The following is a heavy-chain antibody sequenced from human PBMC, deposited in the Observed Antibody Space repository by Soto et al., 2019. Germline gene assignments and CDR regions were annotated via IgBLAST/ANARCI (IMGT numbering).Heavy chain of an antibody. Sequence: ASVKVSCKASGGTFSSYAISWVRQAPGQGLEWMGGIIPIFGTANYAQKFQGRVTITADESTSTAYMELSSLRSEDTAVYYCARTYLTDGYYYCGMDVRGQGTTVTVSS. J-gene: IGHJ6*02. V-gene: IGHV1-69*13. CDR3: ARTYLTDGYYYCGMDV. CDR1: GGTFSSYA. CDR2: IIPIFGTA. D-gene: IGHD2-21*01.